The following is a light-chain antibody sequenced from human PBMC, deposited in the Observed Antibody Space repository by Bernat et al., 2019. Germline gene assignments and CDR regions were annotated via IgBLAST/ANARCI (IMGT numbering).Light chain of an antibody. CDR2: EVN. V-gene: IGLV2-8*01. CDR3: ISVAGSNGYV. Sequence: QSALTQPPSASGSPGQSVTISCTGTSSDVGGYNFVSWYQQHPGKVPKLMIYEVNKRPSGVPNRFSGSKSGITASLTVAGLQAEDEADYYCISVAGSNGYVFGTGTKVAVL. CDR1: SSDVGGYNF. J-gene: IGLJ1*01.